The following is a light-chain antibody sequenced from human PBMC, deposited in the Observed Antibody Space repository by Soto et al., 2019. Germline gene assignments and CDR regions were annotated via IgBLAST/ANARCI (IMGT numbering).Light chain of an antibody. CDR2: GAS. CDR3: QQYVMPHFD. J-gene: IGKJ2*01. V-gene: IGKV3-20*01. CDR1: QSVSKWY. Sequence: DMVLTQSPGTLSLSPGERATLSCRASQSVSKWYVAWYQVKPGQAPRLVIYGASSTATGIPDRFSSGGSGAAFTLSMSRLEPDDFEVYYCQQYVMPHFDFGRGTK.